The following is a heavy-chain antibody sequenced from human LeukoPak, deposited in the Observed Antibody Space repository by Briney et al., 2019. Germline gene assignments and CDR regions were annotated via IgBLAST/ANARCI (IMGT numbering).Heavy chain of an antibody. D-gene: IGHD3-3*01. CDR3: ARCNTYYDFWSGYRIFDY. Sequence: SETLSLTRAVYGGSFSGYYWSWIRQPPGKGLEWIGEINHSGSTNYNPSLKSRVTISVDTSKNQFSLRLSSVTAADTAVYYCARCNTYYDFWSGYRIFDYWGQGTLVTVSS. V-gene: IGHV4-34*01. CDR2: INHSGST. CDR1: GGSFSGYY. J-gene: IGHJ4*02.